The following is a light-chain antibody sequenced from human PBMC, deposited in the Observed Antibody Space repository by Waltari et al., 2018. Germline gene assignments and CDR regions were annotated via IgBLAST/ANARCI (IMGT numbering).Light chain of an antibody. CDR3: QQTYSSPQT. J-gene: IGKJ1*01. V-gene: IGKV1-39*01. CDR1: ESVTNY. Sequence: IQMTQSPSSLSAFVGDRVTITCRSSESVTNYLHWYQQKPGKAPKLLIFGASTLESGVPSRFSGSGSGTDFTLSISSLQPEDFATYYCQQTYSSPQTFGQGTKVEIK. CDR2: GAS.